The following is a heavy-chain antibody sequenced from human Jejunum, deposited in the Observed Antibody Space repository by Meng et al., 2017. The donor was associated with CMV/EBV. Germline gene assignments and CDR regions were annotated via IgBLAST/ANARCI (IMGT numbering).Heavy chain of an antibody. J-gene: IGHJ4*02. CDR3: THRPMTSAYYYFEY. Sequence: QITLKESGPTLXXXXXTXTLXXXFSGFSLSISGVGVGWIRQPPGKALEWLALIYWDDDKRYSPSLKSRLTITKDTSKNQVVLTMTNMDPVDTATYYCTHRPMTSAYYYFEYWGQGTLVTVSS. V-gene: IGHV2-5*02. CDR1: GFSLSISGVG. D-gene: IGHD3-22*01. CDR2: IYWDDDK.